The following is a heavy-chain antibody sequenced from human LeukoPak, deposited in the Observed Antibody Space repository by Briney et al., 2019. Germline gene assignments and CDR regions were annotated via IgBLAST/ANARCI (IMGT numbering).Heavy chain of an antibody. V-gene: IGHV4-59*01. D-gene: IGHD1-26*01. CDR1: GGSISSYY. CDR3: AREKVGAPYWFDP. CDR2: IYYSGSS. Sequence: SETLSLTCTVSGGSISSYYWSWIRQPPGKGLEWIGYIYYSGSSNYNPSLKSRVTISVDTSKNPFSLKLSSVTAADTAVYYCAREKVGAPYWFDPWGQGTLVTVSS. J-gene: IGHJ5*02.